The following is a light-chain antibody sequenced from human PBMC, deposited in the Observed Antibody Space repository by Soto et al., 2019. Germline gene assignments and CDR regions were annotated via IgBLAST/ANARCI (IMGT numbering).Light chain of an antibody. Sequence: DIQMTQSPSTLSASVGDRVTITCRASQSISTWLAWYQQKRGQAPKLLIYKAYSLEGGVPSRFSGSGSGTAFTLNINSLPADDFATYYCQKYSSFSRTFGQGTKVEIK. J-gene: IGKJ1*01. V-gene: IGKV1-5*03. CDR2: KAY. CDR1: QSISTW. CDR3: QKYSSFSRT.